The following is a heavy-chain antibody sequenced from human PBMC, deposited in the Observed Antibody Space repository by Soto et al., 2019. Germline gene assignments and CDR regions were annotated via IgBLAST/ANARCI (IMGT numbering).Heavy chain of an antibody. V-gene: IGHV3-30*18. CDR3: AKVGDSIGDAEN. D-gene: IGHD3-16*01. CDR1: GFTFSNYG. Sequence: QVQLVESGGGVVQPGRSLRLSCAASGFTFSNYGMQWVRQAPGKGLERVSVIAYDGSNRYYADSVKGRFTISRDNSKNTLYLQMNSLRAEDTAVYYWAKVGDSIGDAENWGQGTRVTVSS. J-gene: IGHJ4*02. CDR2: IAYDGSNR.